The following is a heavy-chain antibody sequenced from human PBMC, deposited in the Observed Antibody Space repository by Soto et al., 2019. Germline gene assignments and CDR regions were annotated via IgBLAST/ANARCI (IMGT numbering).Heavy chain of an antibody. D-gene: IGHD3-9*01. CDR2: ISYDGSNK. CDR3: AKDHRLDILTGPFDY. CDR1: GFTFSSYG. Sequence: QVQLVESGGGVVQPGRSLRLSCAASGFTFSSYGMHWVRQAPGKGLELVAVISYDGSNKYYADSVKGRCTISRDNSKNKLYRQMNSLRAEDTAVYYCAKDHRLDILTGPFDYWGQGTLVTVSS. J-gene: IGHJ4*02. V-gene: IGHV3-30*18.